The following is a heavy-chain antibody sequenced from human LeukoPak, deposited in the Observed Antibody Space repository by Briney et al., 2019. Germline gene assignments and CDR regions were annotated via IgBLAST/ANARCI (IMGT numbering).Heavy chain of an antibody. V-gene: IGHV1-18*01. D-gene: IGHD6-19*01. Sequence: ASVKVSCKASGYTFTSYGISWVRQAPGQGLEWMGWICAYNGNTNYAQKLQGRVTMTTDTSTSTAYMELRSLRSDDTAVYYCARKSRIVAVAGDDAFDIWGQGTMVTVSS. CDR3: ARKSRIVAVAGDDAFDI. CDR2: ICAYNGNT. CDR1: GYTFTSYG. J-gene: IGHJ3*02.